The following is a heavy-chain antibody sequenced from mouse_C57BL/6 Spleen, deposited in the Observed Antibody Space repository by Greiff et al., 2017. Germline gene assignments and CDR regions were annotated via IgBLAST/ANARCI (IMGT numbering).Heavy chain of an antibody. V-gene: IGHV1-64*01. CDR3: ARSLYSNYFDWYFDV. CDR2: IHPNSGST. CDR1: GYTFTSYW. J-gene: IGHJ1*03. D-gene: IGHD2-5*01. Sequence: QVQLQQPGAELVKPGASVKLSCKASGYTFTSYWMHWVKQRPGQGLEWIGMIHPNSGSTNYNEKFKSKATLTVDKSSSTAYMQLSSLTSEDSAVYSCARSLYSNYFDWYFDVWGTGTTVTVSS.